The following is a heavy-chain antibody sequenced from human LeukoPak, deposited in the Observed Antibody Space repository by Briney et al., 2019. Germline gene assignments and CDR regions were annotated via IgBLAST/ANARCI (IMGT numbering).Heavy chain of an antibody. V-gene: IGHV4-39*07. Sequence: SETLSLTCTVSGGSISTSNYYWGWIRQPPGTGLEWIGNVYYSGNTYYNPSLKSRVTISVDTSKNQFSLKLSSVTAADTAVYYCARHPGYSYAYVDYWGQGTLVTVSS. CDR1: GGSISTSNYY. D-gene: IGHD5-18*01. J-gene: IGHJ4*02. CDR3: ARHPGYSYAYVDY. CDR2: VYYSGNT.